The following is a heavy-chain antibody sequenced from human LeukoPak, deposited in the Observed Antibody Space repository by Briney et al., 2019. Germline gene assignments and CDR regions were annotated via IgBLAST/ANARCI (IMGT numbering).Heavy chain of an antibody. CDR1: GGTFSRYV. D-gene: IGHD6-19*01. Sequence: VASVKVSCKASGGTFSRYVIGWVRQAPGQGLEWMGGIIPIYGTTNYAQKFQGRVTFTADESTSTAYMELSSLRSEDTAVYYCARAPGIAVAGTEFDYWGQGTLVTVSS. J-gene: IGHJ4*02. CDR3: ARAPGIAVAGTEFDY. V-gene: IGHV1-69*13. CDR2: IIPIYGTT.